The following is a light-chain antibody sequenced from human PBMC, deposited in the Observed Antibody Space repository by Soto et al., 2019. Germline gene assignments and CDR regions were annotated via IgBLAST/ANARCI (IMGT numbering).Light chain of an antibody. Sequence: QAVVTQEPSLTVSPGGTVTLTCASSTGAVTSGSYPNWLQQKPGQAPRALIYSTSYKHSWTPARFSGSLLGGKAALTLSGVQPEDEADYYCLLYYGDAQVFGGGTQLTVL. V-gene: IGLV7-43*01. CDR3: LLYYGDAQV. CDR1: TGAVTSGSY. CDR2: STS. J-gene: IGLJ2*01.